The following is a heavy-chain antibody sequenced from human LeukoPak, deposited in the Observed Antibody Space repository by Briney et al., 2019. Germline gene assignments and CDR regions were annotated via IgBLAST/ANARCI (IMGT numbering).Heavy chain of an antibody. CDR1: GASITSTNW. V-gene: IGHV4-4*02. CDR3: ARAQEGCSRSSCYLGP. CDR2: MHHSGRT. J-gene: IGHJ5*02. Sequence: SETLSLTCAISGASITSTNWWVWVRQPPGKGLEWIGGMHHSGRTNYNPSLRSRVAMSLDKSNNQFYLRLSSVAAADTALYYCARAQEGCSRSSCYLGPWGQGTQVTVSS. D-gene: IGHD2-2*01.